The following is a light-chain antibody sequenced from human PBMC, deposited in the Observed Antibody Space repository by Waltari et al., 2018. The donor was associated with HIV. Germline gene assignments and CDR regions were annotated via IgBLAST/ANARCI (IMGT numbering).Light chain of an antibody. CDR1: QSISAK. V-gene: IGKV3-15*01. Sequence: EIVMTQSPPTLSVSPGQRVTLSCRASQSISAKVAWYQQRPGQAPRLLIYEAATRPTSIPARFSGGGSGTEFTLTISSLQSEDFATYFCQQYDDGPRGITFGQGTMLEIK. CDR2: EAA. J-gene: IGKJ2*01. CDR3: QQYDDGPRGIT.